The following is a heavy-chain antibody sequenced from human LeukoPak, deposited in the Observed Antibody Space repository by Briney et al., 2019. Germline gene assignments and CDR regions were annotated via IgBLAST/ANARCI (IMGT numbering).Heavy chain of an antibody. CDR2: INPNSGGT. J-gene: IGHJ4*02. CDR3: AGSGLTYYYFDY. V-gene: IGHV1-2*02. CDR1: GYTFTGYY. D-gene: IGHD6-19*01. Sequence: ASVKGSCKASGYTFTGYYMHWVRQAPGQGLEWMGWINPNSGGTNYAQKFQGRVTMTRDTSISTAYMELSRLRSDDTAVYYCAGSGLTYYYFDYWGQGTLVTVSS.